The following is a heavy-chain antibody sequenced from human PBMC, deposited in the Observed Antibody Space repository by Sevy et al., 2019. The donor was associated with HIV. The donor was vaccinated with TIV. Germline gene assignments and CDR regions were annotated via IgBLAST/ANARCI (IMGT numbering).Heavy chain of an antibody. J-gene: IGHJ6*02. V-gene: IGHV1-2*06. D-gene: IGHD6-13*01. CDR3: ARARIAAVGSDYYYYYGMDV. CDR1: GYTFTGYY. CDR2: INPNSGGT. Sequence: ASLKVSCKASGYTFTGYYMHWVRQAPGQGLEWMGRINPNSGGTNYAQKFQGRVTMTRDTSISTAYMELSRLRSDDTAVYYCARARIAAVGSDYYYYYGMDVWGQGTTVTVSS.